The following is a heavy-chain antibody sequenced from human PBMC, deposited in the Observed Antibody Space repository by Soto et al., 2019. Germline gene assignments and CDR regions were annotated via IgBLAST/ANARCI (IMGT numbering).Heavy chain of an antibody. CDR3: ARDRETTVTYSIDYYGMDV. V-gene: IGHV1-69*01. CDR2: IIPIFGTA. D-gene: IGHD4-17*01. Sequence: QVQLVQSGAEVKKPGSSVKVSCKASGGTFSSYAISWVRQAPGQGLEWMGGIIPIFGTANYAQKFQGRVTITADESTGTAYMEMSSMRSEDPALYYCARDRETTVTYSIDYYGMDVWGQGTTVTVSS. CDR1: GGTFSSYA. J-gene: IGHJ6*02.